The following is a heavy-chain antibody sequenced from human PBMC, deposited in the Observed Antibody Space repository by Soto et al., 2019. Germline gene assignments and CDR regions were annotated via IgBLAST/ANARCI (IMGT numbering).Heavy chain of an antibody. Sequence: ASVKVSCKASGYTFTSYAMHWVRQAPGQRLEWMGWINAGNGNTKYSQKFQGRVTITRDTSASTAYMELSSLRSEDTAVYYCAVGIAVAYRFDYWGQGTLVTVSS. D-gene: IGHD6-19*01. CDR1: GYTFTSYA. J-gene: IGHJ4*02. V-gene: IGHV1-3*01. CDR3: AVGIAVAYRFDY. CDR2: INAGNGNT.